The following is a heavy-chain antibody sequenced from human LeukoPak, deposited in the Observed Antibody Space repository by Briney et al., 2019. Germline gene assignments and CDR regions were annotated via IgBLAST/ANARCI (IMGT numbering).Heavy chain of an antibody. CDR3: ASWLEDYSSTSCYGRRLFDY. CDR1: GGSFSGYY. J-gene: IGHJ4*02. CDR2: INHSGST. D-gene: IGHD2-2*01. V-gene: IGHV4-34*01. Sequence: SETLSLTCAVYGGSFSGYYWSWIRQPPGKGLEWIGEINHSGSTNYNPSLKSRVTISVDTSKNQFSLKLSSVTAADTAVYYCASWLEDYSSTSCYGRRLFDYWGQGTLVTVSS.